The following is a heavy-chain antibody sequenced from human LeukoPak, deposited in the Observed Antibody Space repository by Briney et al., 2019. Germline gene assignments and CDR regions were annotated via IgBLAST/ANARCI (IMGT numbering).Heavy chain of an antibody. Sequence: SVKVSCKASGYTFTSYYIYWVRQAPGQGLEWMGGIIPIFGTANYAQKFQGRVAITADESTSIAYMELSSLRSEDTAVYYCASPYGRWTPPSGLGMVWGQGTLVTVSS. D-gene: IGHD4-17*01. CDR2: IIPIFGTA. V-gene: IGHV1-69*13. CDR3: ASPYGRWTPPSGLGMV. CDR1: GYTFTSYY. J-gene: IGHJ4*02.